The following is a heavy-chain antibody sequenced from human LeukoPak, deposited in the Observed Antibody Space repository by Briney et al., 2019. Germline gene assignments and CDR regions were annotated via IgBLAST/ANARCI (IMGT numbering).Heavy chain of an antibody. CDR1: GGSISTYY. Sequence: SETLSLTCTVSGGSISTYYWNWIRQPPGKGLEWIGYIYHSGSTNYNPSLQSRVTTSVDTSKNQFSLNLNSVTAADTAVYYCARGGAARLHFQNWGQGTLVTVSS. CDR3: ARGGAARLHFQN. J-gene: IGHJ1*01. CDR2: IYHSGST. V-gene: IGHV4-59*01. D-gene: IGHD6-6*01.